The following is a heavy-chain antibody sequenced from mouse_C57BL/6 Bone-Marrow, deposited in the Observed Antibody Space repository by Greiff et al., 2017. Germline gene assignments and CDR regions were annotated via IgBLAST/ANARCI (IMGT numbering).Heavy chain of an antibody. D-gene: IGHD4-1*01. CDR1: GYTFTSYW. CDR3: ARRRWDLYYYAMDY. V-gene: IGHV1-72*01. Sequence: QVQLQQSGAELVKPGASVKLSCKASGYTFTSYWMHWVKQRPGRGLEWIGRIDPNSGGTKYNEKFKSKATLTVDKPSSTAYMQLSSLTSEDSAVYYCARRRWDLYYYAMDYWGQGTSVTVSS. J-gene: IGHJ4*01. CDR2: IDPNSGGT.